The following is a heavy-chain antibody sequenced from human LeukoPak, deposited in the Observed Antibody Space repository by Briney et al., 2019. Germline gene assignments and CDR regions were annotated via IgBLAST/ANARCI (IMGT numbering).Heavy chain of an antibody. D-gene: IGHD3-22*01. CDR1: GGSISSYY. Sequence: SETLSLTCTVSGGSISSYYWSWIRQPAGKGLEWIGRIYISGSGSTNYNPSLKSRVTMSVDTSKNQFSLKLSSVTAADTAVYYCARDSPYYDSSGYGYYFDYWGQGTLVTVSS. CDR3: ARDSPYYDSSGYGYYFDY. V-gene: IGHV4-4*07. CDR2: IYISGSGST. J-gene: IGHJ4*02.